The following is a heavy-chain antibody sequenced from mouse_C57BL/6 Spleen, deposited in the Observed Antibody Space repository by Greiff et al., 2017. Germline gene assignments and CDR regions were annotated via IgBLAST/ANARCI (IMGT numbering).Heavy chain of an antibody. D-gene: IGHD2-4*01. J-gene: IGHJ3*01. V-gene: IGHV1-52*01. CDR2: IDPSDSET. Sequence: VQLQQPGAELVRPGSSVKLSCKASGYTFTSYWMHWVKQRPIQGLEWIGNIDPSDSETNYNQKFKGKATLTVDKSSSTAYMQLSSLTSEDSAVYYCARGGSYDYGGWFADWGQGTLVTVSA. CDR1: GYTFTSYW. CDR3: ARGGSYDYGGWFAD.